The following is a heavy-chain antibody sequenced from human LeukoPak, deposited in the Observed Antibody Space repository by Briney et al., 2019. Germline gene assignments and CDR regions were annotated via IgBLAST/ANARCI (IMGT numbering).Heavy chain of an antibody. CDR1: GGSFSGYY. J-gene: IGHJ4*02. CDR3: ARRPTSYYYDSSGLDY. Sequence: SETLSLTCAVYGGSFSGYYWSWIRQPPGKGLEWIGEINHSGSTNYNPSLKSRVTISVDTSKNQFSLKLSSVTAADTAVYYCARRPTSYYYDSSGLDYWGQGTLVTVSS. V-gene: IGHV4-34*01. D-gene: IGHD3-22*01. CDR2: INHSGST.